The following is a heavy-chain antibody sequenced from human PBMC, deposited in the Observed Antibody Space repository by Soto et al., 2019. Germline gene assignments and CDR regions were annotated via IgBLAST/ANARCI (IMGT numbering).Heavy chain of an antibody. CDR1: GGSISSGDYY. D-gene: IGHD3-22*01. CDR2: IYYSGST. CDR3: ATSDDSSGYTQFDY. V-gene: IGHV4-30-4*01. J-gene: IGHJ4*02. Sequence: SETLSLTCTVSGGSISSGDYYRSWIRQPPGKGLEWIGYIYYSGSTYYNPSLKSRVTISVDTSKNQFSLKLSSVTAADTAVYYCATSDDSSGYTQFDYWGQGTLVTVSS.